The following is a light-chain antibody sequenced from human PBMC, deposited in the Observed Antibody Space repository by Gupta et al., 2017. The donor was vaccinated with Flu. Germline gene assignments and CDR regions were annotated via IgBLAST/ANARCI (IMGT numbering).Light chain of an antibody. CDR3: QQRSNRRT. CDR2: DAS. Sequence: SPATLSLSPGERATLSCRASQSVSSYLAWYQQKPGQAPRLLIYDASNRATGIPARFSGSGSGTDFTLTISSLEPEDFAVYYCQQRSNRRTFGQGTKLEIK. CDR1: QSVSSY. V-gene: IGKV3-11*01. J-gene: IGKJ2*01.